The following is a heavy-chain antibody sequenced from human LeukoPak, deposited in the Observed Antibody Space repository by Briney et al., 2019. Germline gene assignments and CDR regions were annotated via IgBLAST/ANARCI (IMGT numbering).Heavy chain of an antibody. V-gene: IGHV4-59*01. CDR1: GGSISSYY. D-gene: IGHD6-19*01. Sequence: KSSETLSLTCTVSGGSISSYYWSWIRQPPGKGLEWIGYIYYSGSINYNPSLKSRVTISVDTSKNQFSLKLSSVTAADTAVYYCAREGQQWLEGHDAFDIWGQGTMVTVSS. CDR2: IYYSGSI. CDR3: AREGQQWLEGHDAFDI. J-gene: IGHJ3*02.